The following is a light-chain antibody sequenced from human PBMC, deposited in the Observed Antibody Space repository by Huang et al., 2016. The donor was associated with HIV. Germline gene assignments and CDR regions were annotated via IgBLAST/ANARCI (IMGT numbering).Light chain of an antibody. Sequence: IVSTQSPATLSLSPGERATLTGGASQGVRNNYPAWYQQKPGLAPRLLIYYAHVRATGIPDSFSGSGSGTDFTLTISRLEPEDFAMYYCQQYSTSSYTFGQGTKVDI. CDR3: QQYSTSSYT. J-gene: IGKJ2*01. V-gene: IGKV3D-20*01. CDR1: QGVRNNY. CDR2: YAH.